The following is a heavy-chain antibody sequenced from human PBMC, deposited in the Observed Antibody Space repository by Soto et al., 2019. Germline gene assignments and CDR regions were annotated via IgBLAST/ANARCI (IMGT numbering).Heavy chain of an antibody. D-gene: IGHD1-1*01. CDR3: ARDAPRTTGTTVFDY. CDR1: AYTFTSYG. CDR2: ISTYSGNT. V-gene: IGHV1-18*04. J-gene: IGHJ4*02. Sequence: QVQLVQSGAEVKKPGASVKVSCKASAYTFTSYGISWVRQAPGQGLEWMGWISTYSGNTNYAQNFQGRVSMTTDTSTSTAYMELRSLRSDDTAVYYCARDAPRTTGTTVFDYWGQGTLVTVSS.